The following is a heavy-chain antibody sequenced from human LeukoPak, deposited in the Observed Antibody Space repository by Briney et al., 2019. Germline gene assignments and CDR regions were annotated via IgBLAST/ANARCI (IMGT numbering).Heavy chain of an antibody. CDR2: ISSSSSYI. CDR1: VFLFSSYR. Sequence: TGGSLKLSCAASVFLFSSYRMHWVRHAPRKGLEWVSSISSSSSYIYYADSVKGRFTISRDNAKNSLYLQMNSLRAEDTAVYYCARDSWFDPWGQGTLVTVSS. CDR3: ARDSWFDP. V-gene: IGHV3-21*01. J-gene: IGHJ5*02.